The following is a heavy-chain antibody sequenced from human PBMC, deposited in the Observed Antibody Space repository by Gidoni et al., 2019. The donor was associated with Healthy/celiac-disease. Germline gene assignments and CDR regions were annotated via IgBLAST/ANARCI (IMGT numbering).Heavy chain of an antibody. CDR2: IHYGGST. CDR3: ARRGASRSSGWHYYFDY. J-gene: IGHJ4*02. D-gene: IGHD6-19*01. V-gene: IGHV4-39*01. CDR1: GGSISSSSYY. Sequence: QLQLQESGPGLVKPSETLSLTCTVSGGSISSSSYYWGWIRQPPGKGLEWIGSIHYGGSTYYNPSLKSRVTISVDTSKNQFSLKLSSVTAADTAVYYCARRGASRSSGWHYYFDYWGQGTLVTVSS.